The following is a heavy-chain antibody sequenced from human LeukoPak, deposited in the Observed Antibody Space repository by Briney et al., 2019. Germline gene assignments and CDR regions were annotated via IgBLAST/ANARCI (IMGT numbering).Heavy chain of an antibody. CDR3: ARDLVVAGLVP. CDR2: ITSSSSTI. J-gene: IGHJ5*02. V-gene: IGHV3-48*01. CDR1: GFTFSSYS. Sequence: GGSLRLSCAASGFTFSSYSMNWVRQAPGKGLEWVSYITSSSSTIYYADSVKGRFTISRDNAKNSLFLQMNSLRAQDTAIYYCARDLVVAGLVPWGQRTLVLVSS. D-gene: IGHD3-22*01.